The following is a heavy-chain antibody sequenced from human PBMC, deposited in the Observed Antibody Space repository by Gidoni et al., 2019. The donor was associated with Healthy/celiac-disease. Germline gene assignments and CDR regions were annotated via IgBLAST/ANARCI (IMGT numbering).Heavy chain of an antibody. CDR2: IYYSGST. Sequence: QLQLQESGPGLVKPSETLSLTCTVSGGSISSSSYYWGWIRQPPGKGLEWIGSIYYSGSTYYNPSLKSRVTISVDTSKNQFFLKLSSVTAADTAVYYCARTYRSSVNWFDPWGQGTLVTVSS. D-gene: IGHD6-6*01. V-gene: IGHV4-39*01. CDR1: GGSISSSSYY. CDR3: ARTYRSSVNWFDP. J-gene: IGHJ5*02.